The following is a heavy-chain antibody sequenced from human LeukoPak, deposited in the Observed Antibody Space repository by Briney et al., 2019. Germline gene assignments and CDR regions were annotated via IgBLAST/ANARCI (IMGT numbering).Heavy chain of an antibody. V-gene: IGHV1-69*01. D-gene: IGHD1-26*01. J-gene: IGHJ4*02. Sequence: SVKVSCKASGGTFSSYAISWVRQAPGQGLEWMGGIIPIFGTANYAQKFQGRVTITADESTSTAYMELSSLRSEDTAVYYCARGILGELTSSDYWGQGTPVTVSS. CDR3: ARGILGELTSSDY. CDR2: IIPIFGTA. CDR1: GGTFSSYA.